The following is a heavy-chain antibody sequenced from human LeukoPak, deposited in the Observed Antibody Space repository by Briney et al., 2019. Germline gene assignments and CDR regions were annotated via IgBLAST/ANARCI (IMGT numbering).Heavy chain of an antibody. V-gene: IGHV1-69*01. CDR2: IIPIFGTA. CDR1: GGTFSSYA. J-gene: IGHJ4*02. CDR3: AKDRLLWFGELFGD. D-gene: IGHD3-10*01. Sequence: GSSVKVSCKASGGTFSSYAISWVRQAPGQGLEWMGGIIPIFGTANYAQKFQGRVTITADESTSTAYMELSSLRSEDTAVYYCAKDRLLWFGELFGDWGQGTLATVSS.